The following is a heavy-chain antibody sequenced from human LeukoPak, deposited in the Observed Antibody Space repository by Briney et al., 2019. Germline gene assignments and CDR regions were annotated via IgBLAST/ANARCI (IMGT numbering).Heavy chain of an antibody. CDR3: AKEGDYYGSGSYRDAFNI. J-gene: IGHJ3*02. V-gene: IGHV3-30*18. Sequence: GGSLRLSCAASGFTVSSNFMSWVRQAPGKGLEWVAVISYDGSNKYYADSVKGRFTISRDNFKNTLYLQMNSLRAEDTAVYYCAKEGDYYGSGSYRDAFNIWGQGTMVTVSS. CDR2: ISYDGSNK. CDR1: GFTVSSNF. D-gene: IGHD3-10*01.